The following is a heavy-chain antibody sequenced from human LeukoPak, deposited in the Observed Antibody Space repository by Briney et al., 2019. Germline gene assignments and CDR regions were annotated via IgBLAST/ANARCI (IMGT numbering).Heavy chain of an antibody. J-gene: IGHJ5*01. CDR3: SRAPTLGSDP. CDR2: INSDGSTT. D-gene: IGHD3-10*01. V-gene: IGHV3-74*01. CDR1: DLTFSSSW. Sequence: GGSLRLSCAASDLTFSSSWMHWVRQAPGKGLVWVSHINSDGSTTSYADSVKGRFTISRDNAKNPLYLQMNSLRAEDTALYYCSRAPTLGSDPWGQGTPVTVSS.